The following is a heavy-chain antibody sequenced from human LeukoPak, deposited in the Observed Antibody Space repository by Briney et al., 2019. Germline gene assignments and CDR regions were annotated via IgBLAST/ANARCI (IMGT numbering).Heavy chain of an antibody. CDR2: ISNSGSST. D-gene: IGHD1-7*01. J-gene: IGHJ4*02. CDR1: GFTFSSYA. CDR3: AKDLYNWNSIIDY. V-gene: IGHV3-23*01. Sequence: PGGSLRLSCAASGFTFSSYAMSWVRQAPGKGLEWVSGISNSGSSTYYADSVKGRFTISRDNSKNTVYLQMNSLRAEDTAVYYCAKDLYNWNSIIDYWGQGTLVTVSS.